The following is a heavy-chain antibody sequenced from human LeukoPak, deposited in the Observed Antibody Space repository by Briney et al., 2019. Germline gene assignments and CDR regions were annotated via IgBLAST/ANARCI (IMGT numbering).Heavy chain of an antibody. CDR1: GFTFSSYS. D-gene: IGHD2-2*01. CDR3: AREVDRVFDY. J-gene: IGHJ4*02. CDR2: ISSNGDNT. V-gene: IGHV3-64*02. Sequence: GGSLRLSCAASGFTFSSYSMHWLRQAPGKGLAYVSAISSNGDNTYYAGSVKGRFTISRDNSKNILYLQMGSLRVEDMGVYYCAREVDRVFDYWGQGNLVTVSS.